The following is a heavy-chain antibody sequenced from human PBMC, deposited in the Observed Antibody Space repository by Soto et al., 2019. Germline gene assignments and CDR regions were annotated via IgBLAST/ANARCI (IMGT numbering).Heavy chain of an antibody. Sequence: PGGSLRLSCAASGGPFSSYSMNWVRQAPGKGLEWVAVITCNGSNKYYADSVKGRFTISRDNSKNTLYLQMNSLRAEDTAVYYCARPLWRNDYNWGYFDLWGRGTLVTVS. CDR1: GGPFSSYS. CDR3: ARPLWRNDYNWGYFDL. J-gene: IGHJ2*01. CDR2: ITCNGSNK. V-gene: IGHV3-30*03. D-gene: IGHD4-4*01.